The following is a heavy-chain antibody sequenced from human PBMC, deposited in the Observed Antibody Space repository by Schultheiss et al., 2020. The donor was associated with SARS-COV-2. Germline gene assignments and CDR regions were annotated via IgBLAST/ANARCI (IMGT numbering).Heavy chain of an antibody. CDR3: ARGDLKRYCSSTSCYPDHYFDY. CDR2: IWYDGSNK. Sequence: GGSLRLSCAASGFTFSSYAMHWVRQAPGKGLEWVAVIWYDGSNKYYADSVKGRFTISRDNSKNTLYLQMNSLRAEDTAVYYCARGDLKRYCSSTSCYPDHYFDYWGQGTLVTVSS. V-gene: IGHV3-33*08. D-gene: IGHD2-2*01. CDR1: GFTFSSYA. J-gene: IGHJ4*02.